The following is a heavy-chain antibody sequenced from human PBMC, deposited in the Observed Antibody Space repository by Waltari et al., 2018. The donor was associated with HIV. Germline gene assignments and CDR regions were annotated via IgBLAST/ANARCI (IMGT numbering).Heavy chain of an antibody. D-gene: IGHD3-10*01. J-gene: IGHJ6*02. CDR1: GFTFSRYG. Sequence: EVQLVESGGGLVQPGGSLRLSCAASGFTFSRYGMSWVGQAPGKGLEWVAKIKQDGSEKYYVDSVKGRFTISRDNAKNSLYLQMNSLRAEDTAVYYCARDLIYGMDVWGQGTTVTVSS. V-gene: IGHV3-7*01. CDR3: ARDLIYGMDV. CDR2: IKQDGSEK.